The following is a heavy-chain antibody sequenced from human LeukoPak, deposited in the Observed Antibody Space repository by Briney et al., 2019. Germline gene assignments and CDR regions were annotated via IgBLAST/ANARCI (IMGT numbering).Heavy chain of an antibody. V-gene: IGHV1-8*01. J-gene: IGHJ4*02. Sequence: ASVKVSCKASGYTFTSYDVNWVRQATGQGLEWMGWMNPNSGNTGYAQKFQGRVTMTRNTSISTAYIELSSLRSEDTAVYYCARDCSGGSCYDYWGQGTLVTVSS. CDR1: GYTFTSYD. D-gene: IGHD2-15*01. CDR2: MNPNSGNT. CDR3: ARDCSGGSCYDY.